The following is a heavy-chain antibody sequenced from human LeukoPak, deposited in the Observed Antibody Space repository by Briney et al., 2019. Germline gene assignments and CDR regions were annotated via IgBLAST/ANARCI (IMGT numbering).Heavy chain of an antibody. D-gene: IGHD3-16*01. CDR2: IKQDGSEK. CDR3: ASWGGLADY. Sequence: GGSLRLSCAASGFTYNSSWMSWVRQAPGKGLEWVANIKQDGSEKYYVDSVKGRFTISRDNAANSLYLQMNSLRAEDTAVYYCASWGGLADYWGQGTLVTVSS. J-gene: IGHJ4*02. V-gene: IGHV3-7*01. CDR1: GFTYNSSW.